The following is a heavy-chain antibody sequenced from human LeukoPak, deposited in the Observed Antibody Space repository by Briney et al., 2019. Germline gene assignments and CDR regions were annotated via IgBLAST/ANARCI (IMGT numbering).Heavy chain of an antibody. CDR3: ARHYGP. V-gene: IGHV4-39*01. CDR2: IYYRGTT. D-gene: IGHD3-10*01. Sequence: SETLSLTCTVSGGSISGSSYYWGWIRQPPGQGLEWIGSIYYRGTTYYNPSLTRRTTITADTSKNQISLKPNTGTDTNTAVYYRARHYGPWGQGTLVTVSS. J-gene: IGHJ4*02. CDR1: GGSISGSSYY.